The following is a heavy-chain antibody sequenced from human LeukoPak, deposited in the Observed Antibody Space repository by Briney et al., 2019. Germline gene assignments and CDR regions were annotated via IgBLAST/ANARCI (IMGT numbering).Heavy chain of an antibody. V-gene: IGHV6-1*01. Sequence: SQTLSLTCVVCGDSVSTKNAGWSWIRQSPSRGLEWLGSAYDRSKWYNDYAESMEGRMTISQDTSKNQYSLHLNSVAPDDTAVYYCARDFGTTGWHTFDYWGQGTLVTVSS. D-gene: IGHD6-19*01. CDR2: AYDRSKWYN. CDR3: ARDFGTTGWHTFDY. J-gene: IGHJ4*02. CDR1: GDSVSTKNAG.